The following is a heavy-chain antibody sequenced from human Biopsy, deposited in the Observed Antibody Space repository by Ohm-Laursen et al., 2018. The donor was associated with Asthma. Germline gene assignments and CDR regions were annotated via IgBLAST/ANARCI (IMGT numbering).Heavy chain of an antibody. V-gene: IGHV5-51*01. CDR3: ARLAYGSGSFFDF. Sequence: GESLRISCKASGYIFTSYWIGWVRQMPGKGLEWMGIIFPGDSDTIYSPSFQGQVTISADKSISTAYLQWSSLKASETAIYYCARLAYGSGSFFDFWGQGTLVTVAS. CDR2: IFPGDSDT. J-gene: IGHJ4*02. D-gene: IGHD3-10*01. CDR1: GYIFTSYW.